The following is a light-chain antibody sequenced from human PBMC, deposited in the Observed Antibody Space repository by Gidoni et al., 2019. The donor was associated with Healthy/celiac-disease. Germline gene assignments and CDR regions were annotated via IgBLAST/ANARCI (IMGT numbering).Light chain of an antibody. J-gene: IGLJ2*01. CDR3: QSADSSGTYHV. Sequence: SYELTQPPSVSVSPVQTARITCSGDTLPKQYAYWYQQKPGQAPVLVIYKDNKRPSGIPERFSGSSSGTTVTLTISGVRAEDEADYSCQSADSSGTYHVFGGGTKLTVL. CDR1: TLPKQY. CDR2: KDN. V-gene: IGLV3-25*03.